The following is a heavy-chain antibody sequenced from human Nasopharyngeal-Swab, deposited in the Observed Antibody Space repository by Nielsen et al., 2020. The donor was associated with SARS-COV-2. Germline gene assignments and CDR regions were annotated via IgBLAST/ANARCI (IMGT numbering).Heavy chain of an antibody. Sequence: ASVKVSCKASGYTFTSYYMHWVRQAPGQGLEWMGIINPSGGSTSYAQKFQGRVTMTRDTSTSTVYMELSSLRSEDTAVYYCARDEGRGLLTGFLKNWFDPWGQGTPVTVSS. CDR3: ARDEGRGLLTGFLKNWFDP. V-gene: IGHV1-46*01. CDR2: INPSGGST. D-gene: IGHD1-26*01. J-gene: IGHJ5*02. CDR1: GYTFTSYY.